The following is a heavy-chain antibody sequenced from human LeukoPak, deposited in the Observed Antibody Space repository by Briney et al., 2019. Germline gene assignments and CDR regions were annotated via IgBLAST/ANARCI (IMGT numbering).Heavy chain of an antibody. CDR2: IYYSGST. V-gene: IGHV4-61*01. CDR1: GGSISSGSYY. J-gene: IGHJ3*02. D-gene: IGHD2-15*01. CDR3: ASTPYCSGGSCYSVYAFDI. Sequence: SETLSLTCTVSGGSISSGSYYWSWIRQPPGKGLEWIGYIYYSGSTNYNPSLKSRVTISVDTSKNQFSLKLSSVTAADTAVYYCASTPYCSGGSCYSVYAFDIWGQGTMVTVSS.